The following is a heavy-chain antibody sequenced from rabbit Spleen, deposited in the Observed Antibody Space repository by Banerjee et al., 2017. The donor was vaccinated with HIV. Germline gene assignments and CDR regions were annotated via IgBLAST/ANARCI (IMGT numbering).Heavy chain of an antibody. CDR1: GFSFSSSDY. V-gene: IGHV1S40*01. J-gene: IGHJ4*01. Sequence: QSLEESGGDLVKPGASLTLTCTASGFSFSSSDYICWVRQAPGKGLEWISCIAGSSGSTYYASWAKGRFTISKTSSTTVTLQMTSLTAADTATYFCAREVADGYAGYAYGTQYYFDLWGQGTLVTVS. D-gene: IGHD6-1*01. CDR2: IAGSSGST. CDR3: AREVADGYAGYAYGTQYYFDL.